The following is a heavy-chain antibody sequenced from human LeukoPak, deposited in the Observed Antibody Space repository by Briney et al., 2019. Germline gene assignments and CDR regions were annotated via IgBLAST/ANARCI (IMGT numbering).Heavy chain of an antibody. D-gene: IGHD6-19*01. J-gene: IGHJ4*02. CDR2: ISWNSGSI. CDR3: AKDWYSSVTLTGFDY. V-gene: IGHV3-9*01. Sequence: GGSLRLSCAASGFTFDDYAMHWVRQAPGKGLEWVSGISWNSGSIGYADSVKGRFTISRDNAKNSLYLQMNSLRAEDTAVYYCAKDWYSSVTLTGFDYWGQGTLVTVSS. CDR1: GFTFDDYA.